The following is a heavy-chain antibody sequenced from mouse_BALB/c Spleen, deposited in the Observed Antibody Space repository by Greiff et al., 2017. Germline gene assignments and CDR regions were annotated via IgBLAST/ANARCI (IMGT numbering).Heavy chain of an antibody. CDR3: ARGDYDERTSNY. Sequence: QVQLKESGAELARPGASVKMSCKASGYTFTSYTMHWVKQRPGQGLEWIGYINPSSGYTNYNQKFKDKATLTADKSSSTAYMQLSSLTSEDSAVYYCARGDYDERTSNYWGQGTTLTVSS. V-gene: IGHV1-4*01. CDR1: GYTFTSYT. CDR2: INPSSGYT. D-gene: IGHD2-4*01. J-gene: IGHJ2*01.